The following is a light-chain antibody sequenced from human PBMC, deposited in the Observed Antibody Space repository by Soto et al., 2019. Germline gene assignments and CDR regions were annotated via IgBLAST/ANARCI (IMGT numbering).Light chain of an antibody. J-gene: IGKJ4*01. V-gene: IGKV3-11*01. Sequence: EIVLTQSPATLSLSPGERATLSCRASQSVSNYLAWFQQKPGQAPRLLIYVASNSATAIPARFSGSGSWTDFTLTISSLVPEDFAVYYCQQRSSWPLLTFGGGTKVEI. CDR1: QSVSNY. CDR3: QQRSSWPLLT. CDR2: VAS.